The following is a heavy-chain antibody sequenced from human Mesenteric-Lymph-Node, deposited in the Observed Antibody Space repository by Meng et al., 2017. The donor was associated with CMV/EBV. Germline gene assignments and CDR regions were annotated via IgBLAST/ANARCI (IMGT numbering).Heavy chain of an antibody. CDR2: ISASSSFV. CDR1: GFSFSSYS. CDR3: AKSPPTRNLWIRSSWYPPDY. J-gene: IGHJ4*02. Sequence: GESLKISCAASGFSFSSYSMSWVRQAPGKGLEWVSHISASSSFVDYAESMKGRFTISRDNAKNSLYLQMNSLRAEDTALYYCAKSPPTRNLWIRSSWYPPDYWGQGTLVTVSS. D-gene: IGHD6-13*01. V-gene: IGHV3-21*04.